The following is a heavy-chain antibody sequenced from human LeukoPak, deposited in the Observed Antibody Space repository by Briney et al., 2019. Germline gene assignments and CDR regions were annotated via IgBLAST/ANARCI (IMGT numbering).Heavy chain of an antibody. Sequence: GGSLRLSCAASGFTFSSYWMHWVRHAPGKGLVWVSRINSDGSSTSYADSVKGRFTISRDNAKNTLYLQMNSLRAEDTAVYYCAREGDFWSGYNFDYWGQGTLVTVSS. CDR3: AREGDFWSGYNFDY. V-gene: IGHV3-74*01. D-gene: IGHD3-3*01. J-gene: IGHJ4*02. CDR1: GFTFSSYW. CDR2: INSDGSST.